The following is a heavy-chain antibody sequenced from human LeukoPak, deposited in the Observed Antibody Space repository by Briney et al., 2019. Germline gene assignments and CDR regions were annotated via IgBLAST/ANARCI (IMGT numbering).Heavy chain of an antibody. V-gene: IGHV1-69*13. J-gene: IGHJ4*02. D-gene: IGHD6-19*01. CDR2: IIPIFGTA. CDR3: ARDKWYSSGWRAGDY. CDR1: GGTFSSYA. Sequence: GASVKVSCKASGGTFSSYAISWVRQAPGQGLEWMGGIIPIFGTANYAQKFQGRVTITADESTGTAYMELSSLRSEDTAVYYCARDKWYSSGWRAGDYWGQGTLVTVSS.